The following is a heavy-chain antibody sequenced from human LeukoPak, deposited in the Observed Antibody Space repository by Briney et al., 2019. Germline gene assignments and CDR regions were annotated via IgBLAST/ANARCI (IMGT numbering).Heavy chain of an antibody. CDR3: ARDYTGGASHEFDY. J-gene: IGHJ4*02. CDR2: ISSSSSYI. CDR1: GFTFSSYS. V-gene: IGHV3-21*01. D-gene: IGHD1-1*01. Sequence: GGSLRLSCAASGFTFSSYSMNWVRQAPGKGPEWVSSISSSSSYIYYADSVKGRFTISRDNAKNSLYLQMNSLRAEDTAVYYCARDYTGGASHEFDYWGQGTLVTVSS.